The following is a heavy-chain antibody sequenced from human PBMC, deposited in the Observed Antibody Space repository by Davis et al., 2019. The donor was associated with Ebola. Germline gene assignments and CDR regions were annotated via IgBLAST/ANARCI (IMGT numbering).Heavy chain of an antibody. D-gene: IGHD3-9*01. J-gene: IGHJ5*02. V-gene: IGHV3-23*01. CDR3: VRDSDWDWFDP. CDR1: GFTFSSYA. CDR2: ISGSGGST. Sequence: PGGSLRLSCAASGFTFSSYAMSWVRQAPGKGLEWVSAISGSGGSTYYADSVKGRFTISRDNSKNTLYLQMSSLRAEDTAVYYCVRDSDWDWFDPWGQGTLVTVSS.